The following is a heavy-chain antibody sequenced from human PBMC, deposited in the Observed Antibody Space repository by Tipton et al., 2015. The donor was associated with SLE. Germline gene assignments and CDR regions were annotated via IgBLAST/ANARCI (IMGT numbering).Heavy chain of an antibody. D-gene: IGHD2-2*01. CDR3: ARGDCSSTSCLDY. V-gene: IGHV6-1*01. CDR1: GDSVSSNSAA. Sequence: GLVKPSQTLSLTCDVSGDSVSSNSAAWNWIRQSPSRGLEWLGRTYYRSKWYNDYAVSVKSRITINPDTSKNQFSLQLSSVTAADTAVYYCARGDCSSTSCLDYWGQGTLVTVSS. CDR2: TYYRSKWYN. J-gene: IGHJ4*02.